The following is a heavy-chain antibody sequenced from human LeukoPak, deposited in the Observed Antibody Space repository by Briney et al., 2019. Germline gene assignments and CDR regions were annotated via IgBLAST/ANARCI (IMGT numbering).Heavy chain of an antibody. Sequence: SETLSLTCAVYGGSLSGYYWSWIRQPPGKGLEWIGEINHSGCTNYNPSLKSRVTISVDTSKNQFSLKLSSVTAADTAVYYCARDGYNWGYFDYWGQGTLVTVFS. D-gene: IGHD5-24*01. CDR2: INHSGCT. CDR1: GGSLSGYY. CDR3: ARDGYNWGYFDY. J-gene: IGHJ4*02. V-gene: IGHV4-34*01.